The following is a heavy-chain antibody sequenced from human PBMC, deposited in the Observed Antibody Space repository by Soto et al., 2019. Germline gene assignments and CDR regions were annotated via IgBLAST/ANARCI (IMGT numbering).Heavy chain of an antibody. CDR1: GGSFSGYY. CDR3: ARAYIYGDHKGPFDY. CDR2: INHSGST. Sequence: SETLSLTCAVYGGSFSGYYWSWIRQPPGKGLEWIGEINHSGSTNYNPSLKSRVTISVDTSKNQFSLKLSSVTAADTAVYYCARAYIYGDHKGPFDYWGQGTLVTVSS. D-gene: IGHD4-17*01. V-gene: IGHV4-34*01. J-gene: IGHJ4*02.